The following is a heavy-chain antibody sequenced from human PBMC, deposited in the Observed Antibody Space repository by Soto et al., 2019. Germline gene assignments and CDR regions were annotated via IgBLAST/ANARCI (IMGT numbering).Heavy chain of an antibody. CDR1: GFTVSSHY. CDR2: LYASDST. J-gene: IGHJ3*01. D-gene: IGHD4-17*01. CDR3: ATSVTRLIAFDV. V-gene: IGHV3-53*01. Sequence: AGSLRLSCAASGFTVSSHYMSWVRQTPGKGLEWVSILYASDSTFYADSVEGRFTISRDNSKDTGYLQLNSLRADDTAVYYCATSVTRLIAFDVWGQGTMVTVSS.